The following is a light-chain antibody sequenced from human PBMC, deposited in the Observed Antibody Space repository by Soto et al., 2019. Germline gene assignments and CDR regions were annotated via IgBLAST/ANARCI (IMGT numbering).Light chain of an antibody. J-gene: IGKJ5*01. CDR3: QQYNNWPIT. CDR2: GAS. Sequence: IVMTHSPATLSVSPGERATLSFRATQNVLSNLAWYQQKPGQAPRLLIYGASTRATGLPARFSGSGSGTQFTLTISSLQSEDFAVYYCQQYNNWPITFGQGTRLEIK. CDR1: QNVLSN. V-gene: IGKV3-15*01.